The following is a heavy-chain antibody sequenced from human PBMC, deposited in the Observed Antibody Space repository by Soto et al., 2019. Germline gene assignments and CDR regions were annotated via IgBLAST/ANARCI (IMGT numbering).Heavy chain of an antibody. V-gene: IGHV3-23*01. J-gene: IGHJ5*02. CDR3: AKDSPRVAAAGTDWFDP. Sequence: GGSLRLSCAASGFTFSSYAMSWVRQAPGKGLEWVSAISGSGGSTYYADSVKGRFTISRDNSKNTLYLQMNSLRAGDTAVYYCAKDSPRVAAAGTDWFDPWGQGTLVTVSS. CDR1: GFTFSSYA. D-gene: IGHD6-13*01. CDR2: ISGSGGST.